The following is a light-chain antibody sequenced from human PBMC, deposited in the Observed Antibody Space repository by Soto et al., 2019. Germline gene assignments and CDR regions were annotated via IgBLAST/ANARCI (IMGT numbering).Light chain of an antibody. J-gene: IGKJ4*01. CDR2: GAS. CDR1: QSVSSS. CDR3: EQYDKSIT. V-gene: IGKV3-20*01. Sequence: EIVMTQSPATLSVSPGERATLSCRASQSVSSSLAWYQQKPGQAPRLLIYGASSRATGIPDRFSGSGSGTDFTLTINRLEPEDFAVYYCEQYDKSITFGGGTKVDI.